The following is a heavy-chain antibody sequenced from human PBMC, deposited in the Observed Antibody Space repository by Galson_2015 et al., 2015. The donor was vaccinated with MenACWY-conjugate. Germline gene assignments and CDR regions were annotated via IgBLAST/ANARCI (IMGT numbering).Heavy chain of an antibody. Sequence: SETLSLTCTVSGASFRSYYWNWIRQPPGKGLGWIGNIYFTGNTNYNPSLKSRVTMSIDTSMNQFSLKVSSVTAADTAVYYCARSFDPGNSRDGFTKYYFDYRGQVPLVTVSS. V-gene: IGHV4-59*01. CDR3: ARSFDPGNSRDGFTKYYFDY. CDR1: GASFRSYY. D-gene: IGHD5-24*01. CDR2: IYFTGNT. J-gene: IGHJ4*02.